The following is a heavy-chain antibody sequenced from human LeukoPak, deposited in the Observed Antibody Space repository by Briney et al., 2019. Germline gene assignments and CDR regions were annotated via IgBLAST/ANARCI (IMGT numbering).Heavy chain of an antibody. CDR2: IYTSGST. CDR1: GGSISSSSYY. J-gene: IGHJ6*03. Sequence: PSETLSLTCTVSGGSISSSSYYWGWIRQPPGKGLEWIGRIYTSGSTNYNPSLKSRVTIPVDTSKNQFSLKLSSVTAADTAVYYCAREEENMDVWGKGTTVTVSS. CDR3: AREEENMDV. V-gene: IGHV4-61*02.